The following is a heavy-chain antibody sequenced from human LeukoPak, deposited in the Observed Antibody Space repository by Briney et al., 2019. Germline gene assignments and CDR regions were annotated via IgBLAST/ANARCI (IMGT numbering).Heavy chain of an antibody. CDR3: ATFDGYPYYFDY. J-gene: IGHJ4*02. D-gene: IGHD5-24*01. CDR2: FDPEDGET. V-gene: IGHV1-24*01. CDR1: GYTLTELS. Sequence: GASVKDSCKVSGYTLTELSMHWVRQAPGKGLEWMGGFDPEDGETIYAQKFQGRVTMTEDTSTDTAYMELSSLRSEDTAVYYCATFDGYPYYFDYWGQGTLVTVSS.